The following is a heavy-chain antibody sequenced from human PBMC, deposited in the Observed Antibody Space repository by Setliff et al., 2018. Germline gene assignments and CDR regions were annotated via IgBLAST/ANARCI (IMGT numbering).Heavy chain of an antibody. CDR3: ARGAFGAYYHDY. J-gene: IGHJ4*02. CDR1: GFTFTNYW. CDR2: IKQDESEK. Sequence: GSLRLSCAASGFTFTNYWINWVRQAPGKGLEWVANIKQDESEKHYVGSVKGRFTISRDNAKSTLYLQMNGLRVEDTATYYCARGAFGAYYHDYWGQGTLVTVSS. V-gene: IGHV3-7*01. D-gene: IGHD3-16*01.